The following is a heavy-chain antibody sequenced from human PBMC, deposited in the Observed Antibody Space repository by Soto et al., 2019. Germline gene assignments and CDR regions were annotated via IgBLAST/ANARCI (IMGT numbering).Heavy chain of an antibody. Sequence: GESLKISCKDSGFSFASCWIGWVRQMPGKGLEWMGVIYPGDSDTRYSPSFQGQVTISADKSISTAYLQWSSLKASDTAMYYCARGDYRVLEYWGQGTLVTVSS. CDR3: ARGDYRVLEY. CDR2: IYPGDSDT. CDR1: GFSFASCW. J-gene: IGHJ4*02. D-gene: IGHD4-4*01. V-gene: IGHV5-51*01.